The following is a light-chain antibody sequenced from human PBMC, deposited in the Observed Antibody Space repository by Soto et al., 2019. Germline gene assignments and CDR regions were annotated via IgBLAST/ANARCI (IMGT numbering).Light chain of an antibody. CDR2: DAS. CDR3: QQRSKWRT. J-gene: IGKJ1*01. V-gene: IGKV3-11*01. CDR1: QSVSSY. Sequence: EIVFTQSPATLSLSPGERATLSCRASQSVSSYLAWYQQKPGQAPSLLIYDASKRATGIPARFSGSGFGTEYTLTISSLEPEDFAVYDCQQRSKWRTFGQGTKVDIK.